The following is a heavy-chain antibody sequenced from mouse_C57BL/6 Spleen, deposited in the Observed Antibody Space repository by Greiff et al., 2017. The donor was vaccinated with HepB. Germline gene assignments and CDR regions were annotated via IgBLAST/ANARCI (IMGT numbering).Heavy chain of an antibody. V-gene: IGHV1-82*01. Sequence: QVQLKESGPELVKPGASVKISCKASGYAFSSSWMNWVKQRPGKGLEWIGRIYPGDGDTNYNGKFKGKATLTADKSSSTAYMQLSSLTSEDSAVYFCARSTVVVYYFDYWGQGTTLTVSS. D-gene: IGHD1-1*01. CDR1: GYAFSSSW. CDR3: ARSTVVVYYFDY. J-gene: IGHJ2*01. CDR2: IYPGDGDT.